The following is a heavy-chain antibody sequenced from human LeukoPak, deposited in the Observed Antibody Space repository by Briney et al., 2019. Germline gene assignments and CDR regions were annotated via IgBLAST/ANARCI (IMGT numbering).Heavy chain of an antibody. V-gene: IGHV3-23*01. CDR3: AKQYYDFWSGYFDY. CDR2: ISGSGGGT. CDR1: GFTFDDYG. Sequence: GGSPRLSCAASGFTFDDYGMSWVRQAPGKGLEWVSAISGSGGGTYYADSVKGRFTISRDNSKNTLYLQMISLRAEDTAVYYCAKQYYDFWSGYFDYWGQGTLVTVSS. D-gene: IGHD3-3*01. J-gene: IGHJ4*02.